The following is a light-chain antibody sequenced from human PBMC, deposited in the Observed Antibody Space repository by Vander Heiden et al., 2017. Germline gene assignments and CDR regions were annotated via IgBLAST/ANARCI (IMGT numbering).Light chain of an antibody. CDR2: DDN. V-gene: IGLV3-21*03. CDR3: QVWATSSDHPV. J-gene: IGLJ3*02. CDR1: DIGSDS. Sequence: SYALTQSPSRSVAPGKTARITCAGNDIGSDSVHWYQQKPGQAPVLVIYDDNDRPAGIPERFSGSKSGNTATLTISRVEAGDEADYYCQVWATSSDHPVFGGGAKLTVL.